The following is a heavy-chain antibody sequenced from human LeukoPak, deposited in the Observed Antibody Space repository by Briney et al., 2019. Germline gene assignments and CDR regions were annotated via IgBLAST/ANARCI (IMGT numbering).Heavy chain of an antibody. D-gene: IGHD1-26*01. V-gene: IGHV3-23*01. CDR2: ISGGGGST. CDR1: GFTFTRYS. CDR3: AKGGKWDVTPFDY. J-gene: IGHJ4*02. Sequence: GGSLRLSCAASGFTFTRYSMNWVRQAPGKGLEWVSTISGGGGSTYYADSVKGRFTISRDNSKNTLYLQVNSLRAEDTAVYYCAKGGKWDVTPFDYWGQGTLVTVSS.